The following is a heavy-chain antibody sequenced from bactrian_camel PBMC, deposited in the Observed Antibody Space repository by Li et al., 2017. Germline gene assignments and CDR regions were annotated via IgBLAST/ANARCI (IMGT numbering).Heavy chain of an antibody. CDR3: VAYGGLRYFASTYSAASGPRSRGGY. V-gene: IGHV3S55*01. CDR1: GYIYPTYC. D-gene: IGHD5*01. J-gene: IGHJ6*01. CDR2: ISSDGST. Sequence: HVQLVESGGGAVQAGGSLRLSCAASGYIYPTYCMGWFRQAPGKEREEVAIISSDGSTTYADSVKGRFTITKDDDARTLWLQMNDLEPGDTGMYVCVAYGGLRYFASTYSAASGPRSRGGYWGQGTQVTVS.